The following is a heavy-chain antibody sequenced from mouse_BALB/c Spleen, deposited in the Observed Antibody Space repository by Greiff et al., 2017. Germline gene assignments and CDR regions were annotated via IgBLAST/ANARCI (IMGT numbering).Heavy chain of an antibody. V-gene: IGHV14-3*02. CDR1: GFNIKDTY. D-gene: IGHD1-1*01. CDR3: ARAYGSSYCDD. CDR2: IDPANGNT. J-gene: IGHJ2*01. Sequence: VQLQESGAELVKPGASVKLSCTASGFNIKDTYMHWVKQRPEQGLEWIGRIDPANGNTKYDPKFQGKATITADTSSNTAYLQLSSLTSEDTAVYDCARAYGSSYCDDWGQGTTRTVAA.